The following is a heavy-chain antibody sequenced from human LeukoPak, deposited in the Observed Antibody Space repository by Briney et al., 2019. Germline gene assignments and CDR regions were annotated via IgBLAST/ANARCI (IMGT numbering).Heavy chain of an antibody. Sequence: SVKFSCNASGGTVSSYAISCVRHAPGQGLEWMGGIIPIFGTANYAQKFQGRVTITAKESTSTAYMELRSLRSEDTAVSYCGRGGFEGELTRHWGQGTLVTVSS. D-gene: IGHD3-16*01. CDR1: GGTVSSYA. J-gene: IGHJ4*02. CDR3: GRGGFEGELTRH. CDR2: IIPIFGTA. V-gene: IGHV1-69*13.